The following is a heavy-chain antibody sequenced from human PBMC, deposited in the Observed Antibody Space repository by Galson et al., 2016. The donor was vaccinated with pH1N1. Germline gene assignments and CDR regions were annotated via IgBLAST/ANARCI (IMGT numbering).Heavy chain of an antibody. V-gene: IGHV4-39*01. D-gene: IGHD3-9*01. CDR2: IHYSGFT. Sequence: ETLSLTCTVSGGSLSSRNFYGGWIRQPPGKGLEWIGNIHYSGFTHYNSSLQSRVTISVDTSENQFSLRLSSVTAADTAVYYCARARAPEYFDWLSYFDSWGQGTLVIVSS. CDR3: ARARAPEYFDWLSYFDS. J-gene: IGHJ4*02. CDR1: GGSLSSRNFY.